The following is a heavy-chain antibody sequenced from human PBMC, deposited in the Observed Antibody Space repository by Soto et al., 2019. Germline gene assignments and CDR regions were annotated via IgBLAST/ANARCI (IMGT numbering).Heavy chain of an antibody. Sequence: ASVKVSCKASGYTFTSYYMHWVRQAPGQGLEWMGIINPSGGSTSYAQKFQGRVTMTRDTSTSTVYMELSSLRSGDTAVYYCARDDLSPHDYGDQPGDYWGQGTLVTVSS. D-gene: IGHD4-17*01. CDR2: INPSGGST. V-gene: IGHV1-46*03. J-gene: IGHJ4*02. CDR3: ARDDLSPHDYGDQPGDY. CDR1: GYTFTSYY.